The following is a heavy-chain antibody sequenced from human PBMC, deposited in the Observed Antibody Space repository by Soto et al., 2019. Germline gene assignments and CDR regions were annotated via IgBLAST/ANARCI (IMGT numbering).Heavy chain of an antibody. Sequence: QVQLVQSGAEVKKPGSSVKVSCKASGGTFSSYAISWVRQAPGQGLEWMGGIIPIFGTANYAQKFQGRVTITGEQSTSTAYMELSSLRSEDTALYYCASLILGQHRLTYYYGSGHTPEAFDIWGQGTMVTVSS. CDR1: GGTFSSYA. CDR3: ASLILGQHRLTYYYGSGHTPEAFDI. V-gene: IGHV1-69*01. CDR2: IIPIFGTA. D-gene: IGHD3-10*01. J-gene: IGHJ3*02.